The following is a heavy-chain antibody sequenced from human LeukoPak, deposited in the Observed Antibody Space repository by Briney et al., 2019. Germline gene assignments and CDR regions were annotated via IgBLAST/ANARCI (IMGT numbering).Heavy chain of an antibody. Sequence: GASVKVSCKASGYTFTSYGIGWVRQAPGQGLEWMGWINTNTGNPTYAQGFTGRFVFSLDTSVSTAYLQISSLKAEDTAVYYCARLPLRYFDWLLINAVNDAFDIWGQGTMVTVSS. CDR1: GYTFTSYG. CDR3: ARLPLRYFDWLLINAVNDAFDI. D-gene: IGHD3-9*01. V-gene: IGHV7-4-1*02. J-gene: IGHJ3*02. CDR2: INTNTGNP.